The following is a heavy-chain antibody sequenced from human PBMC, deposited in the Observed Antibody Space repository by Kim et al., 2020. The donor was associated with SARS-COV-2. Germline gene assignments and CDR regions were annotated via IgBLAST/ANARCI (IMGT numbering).Heavy chain of an antibody. D-gene: IGHD3-10*01. Sequence: SETLSLTCTVSGVSINNYHWSWIRQPPGKGPEWIGYIHYSGTTNSSPSLRSRVTMSLDTSKNQFSLKLTSVTAADTAVYYFARDLGSGSGWTFFPNYGLDVWGQGTTVTVSS. CDR1: GVSINNYH. CDR2: IHYSGTT. J-gene: IGHJ6*02. CDR3: ARDLGSGSGWTFFPNYGLDV. V-gene: IGHV4-59*13.